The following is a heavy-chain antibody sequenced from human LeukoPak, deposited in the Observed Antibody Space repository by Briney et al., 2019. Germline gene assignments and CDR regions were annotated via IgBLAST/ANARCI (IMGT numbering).Heavy chain of an antibody. Sequence: ASAKVSCKVSGYTLTELSIHWVRQAPGKGLEWMGGFDPEDGETIYAQKFQGRVTMTEDTSTHTAYMELSSLRSEDTAVYYCAPAYCGGDCYSYWFDPWGQGTLVTVSS. CDR1: GYTLTELS. J-gene: IGHJ5*02. CDR2: FDPEDGET. V-gene: IGHV1-24*01. D-gene: IGHD2-21*01. CDR3: APAYCGGDCYSYWFDP.